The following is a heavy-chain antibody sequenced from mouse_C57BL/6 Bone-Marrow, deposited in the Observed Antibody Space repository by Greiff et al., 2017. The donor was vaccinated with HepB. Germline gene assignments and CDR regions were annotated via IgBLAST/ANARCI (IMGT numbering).Heavy chain of an antibody. Sequence: QVQLKQPGAELVKPGASVKLSCKASGYNFTSYWMHWVKQRPGRGLEWIGRIDPNSGGTKYNEKFKSKATLTVDKPSSTAYMQLSSLTSEDSAVYYCARDGIYYYGSSSFDYWGQGTTLTVSS. CDR1: GYNFTSYW. CDR2: IDPNSGGT. D-gene: IGHD1-1*01. J-gene: IGHJ2*01. V-gene: IGHV1-72*01. CDR3: ARDGIYYYGSSSFDY.